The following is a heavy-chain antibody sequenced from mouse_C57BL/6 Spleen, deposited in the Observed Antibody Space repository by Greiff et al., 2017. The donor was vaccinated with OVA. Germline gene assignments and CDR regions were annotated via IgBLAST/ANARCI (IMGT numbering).Heavy chain of an antibody. CDR1: GYTFTSYW. CDR2: IDPSASYT. CDR3: ARMNYGSSYGYFDV. Sequence: QVQLQQPGAELVMPGASVKLSCKASGYTFTSYWMHWVKQRPGQGLEWIGEIDPSASYTNYNQKFKGKSTLTVDKSSSTAYMQLSSLTSEDSAVYYGARMNYGSSYGYFDVWGTGTTVTVSS. J-gene: IGHJ1*03. D-gene: IGHD1-1*01. V-gene: IGHV1-69*01.